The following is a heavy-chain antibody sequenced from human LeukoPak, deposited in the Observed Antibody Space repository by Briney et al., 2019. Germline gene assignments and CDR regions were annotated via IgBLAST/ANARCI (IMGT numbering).Heavy chain of an antibody. D-gene: IGHD3-10*01. V-gene: IGHV1-2*02. CDR1: GYTFTGYY. J-gene: IGHJ4*02. CDR2: INPNSGGT. CDR3: ASALLWFGEFNY. Sequence: SVKVSCKASGYTFTGYYMHWVRQAPGQGLEWMGWINPNSGGTNYAQKFQGRVTMTRDTSTSTVYMELSSLRSEDTAVYYCASALLWFGEFNYWGQGTLVTVSS.